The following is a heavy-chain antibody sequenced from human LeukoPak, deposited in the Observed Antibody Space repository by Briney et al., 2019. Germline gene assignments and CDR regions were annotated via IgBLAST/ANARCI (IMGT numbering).Heavy chain of an antibody. CDR2: NSGGSS. D-gene: IGHD6-19*01. V-gene: IGHV3-23*01. J-gene: IGHJ4*02. CDR3: AKDLGSSGWYIDY. CDR1: GFTFSTYG. Sequence: TGGSLRLSCAASGFTFSTYGVDWVRQAPGKGLEWVSSNSGGSSYYADSVKGRFTISRDNSKDTLYLQMNSLRAEDTAVYYCAKDLGSSGWYIDYWGQGTLVTVSS.